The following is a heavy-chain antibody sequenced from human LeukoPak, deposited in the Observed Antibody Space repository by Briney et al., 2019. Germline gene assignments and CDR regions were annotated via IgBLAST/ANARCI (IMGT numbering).Heavy chain of an antibody. V-gene: IGHV3-23*01. D-gene: IGHD3-22*01. CDR2: ISGSGGST. J-gene: IGHJ4*02. Sequence: PGGSLRLSCTASGFTFSSYSMNWVRQAPGKGLEWVSAISGSGGSTYYADSVKGRFTISRDNSKNTLYLQMNSLRAEDTAVYYCAILLVITTVDCWGQGTLVTVSS. CDR3: AILLVITTVDC. CDR1: GFTFSSYS.